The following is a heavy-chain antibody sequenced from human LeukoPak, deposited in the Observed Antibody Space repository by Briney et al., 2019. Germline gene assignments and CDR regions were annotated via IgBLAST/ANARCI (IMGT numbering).Heavy chain of an antibody. J-gene: IGHJ4*02. CDR2: INPNSGGT. V-gene: IGHV1-2*06. CDR3: ARDYFDYDSSGPLAY. Sequence: ASVKVSCKASGYTFTGYYMHWVRQAPGQGLEWMGRINPNSGGTNYAQKFQGRVTMTRDTSISTAYMELSRLRSDDTAVYYCARDYFDYDSSGPLAYWGQGTLVTVSS. D-gene: IGHD3-22*01. CDR1: GYTFTGYY.